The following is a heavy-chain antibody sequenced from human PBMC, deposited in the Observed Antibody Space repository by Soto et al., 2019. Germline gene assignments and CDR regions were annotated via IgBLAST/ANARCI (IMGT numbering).Heavy chain of an antibody. J-gene: IGHJ4*02. CDR2: IIPIFGTA. CDR1: GGTFSSYA. V-gene: IGHV1-69*01. D-gene: IGHD1-26*01. CDR3: ARDRLVGATILTAFDY. Sequence: QVQLVQSGAEVKKPGSSVKVSCKASGGTFSSYAISWVRQAPGQGLEWMGGIIPIFGTANYAQKFQGRVTITADEPTSTAYIELSSLRCEDTAVYYCARDRLVGATILTAFDYWGQGTLVTVSS.